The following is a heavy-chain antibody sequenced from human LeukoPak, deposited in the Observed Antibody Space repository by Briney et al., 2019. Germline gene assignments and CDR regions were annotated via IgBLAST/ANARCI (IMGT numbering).Heavy chain of an antibody. CDR3: ASLYSGSYYSAVGAFDI. J-gene: IGHJ3*02. D-gene: IGHD1-26*01. Sequence: SVTVSCKASGGTSSSYAISWVRQAPGQGLEWMGGIIPIFGTANYAQKFQGRVTITADESTSTAYMELSSLRSEDTAVYYCASLYSGSYYSAVGAFDIWGQGTMVTVSS. V-gene: IGHV1-69*13. CDR1: GGTSSSYA. CDR2: IIPIFGTA.